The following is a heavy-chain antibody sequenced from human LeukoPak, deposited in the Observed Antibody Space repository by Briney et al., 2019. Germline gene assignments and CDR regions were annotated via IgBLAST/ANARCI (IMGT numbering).Heavy chain of an antibody. J-gene: IGHJ6*03. CDR2: MNPNSGNT. Sequence: WASVKVSCKASGYTFTSYDINWVRQATGQGLEWMGWMNPNSGNTGYAQKFQGRVTMTRNTSISTAYMELSSLRSEDTAVYYCARNIVPTNVLRYFDWFQISRDYYMDVWGKGTTVTISS. CDR3: ARNIVPTNVLRYFDWFQISRDYYMDV. V-gene: IGHV1-8*02. CDR1: GYTFTSYD. D-gene: IGHD3-9*01.